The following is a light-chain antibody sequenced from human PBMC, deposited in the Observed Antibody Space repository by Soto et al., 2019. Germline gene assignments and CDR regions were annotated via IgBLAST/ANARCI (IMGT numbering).Light chain of an antibody. Sequence: EMVLTQSPATLSLSPGELATLSCRASQSGGTRLNWYQHNPGQSLRLLIYGASNRAAGVPARFSGSGSGTDFTLIISSLEPEDFALCYCEKSAYWPPALSCGGGTHVEIK. J-gene: IGKJ4*01. CDR3: EKSAYWPPALS. CDR1: QSGGTR. V-gene: IGKV3-11*01. CDR2: GAS.